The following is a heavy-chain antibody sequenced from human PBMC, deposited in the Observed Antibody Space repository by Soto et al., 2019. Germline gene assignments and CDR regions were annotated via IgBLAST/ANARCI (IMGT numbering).Heavy chain of an antibody. D-gene: IGHD5-12*01. V-gene: IGHV3-30-3*01. CDR3: ARDPYGGYSLDS. Sequence: QVQLVESGGGVVQPGTSLRLSCAASGFLFRNYAMHWVRQSPAKGLEWLAVISFDGANIFYAGAAKGRFTISRDNSKQTLYLQLDSLRPEDTGVYFCARDPYGGYSLDSWGQGTQVTLSS. CDR1: GFLFRNYA. CDR2: ISFDGANI. J-gene: IGHJ4*02.